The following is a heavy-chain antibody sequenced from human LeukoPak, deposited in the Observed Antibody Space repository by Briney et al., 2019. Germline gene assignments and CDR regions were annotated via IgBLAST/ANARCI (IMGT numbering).Heavy chain of an antibody. J-gene: IGHJ6*04. V-gene: IGHV1-18*04. CDR2: ISAYNGNT. CDR3: ARDGCSSTSCPFAPSYYYYGMDV. CDR1: GYTFTSYG. Sequence: GASVKVSCKASGYTFTSYGISWVRQAPGQGLEWMGWISAYNGNTNYAQKLQGRVTMTTDTSTSTAYMELRSLRSDDTAVYYCARDGCSSTSCPFAPSYYYYGMDVWGKGTTVTVSS. D-gene: IGHD2-2*01.